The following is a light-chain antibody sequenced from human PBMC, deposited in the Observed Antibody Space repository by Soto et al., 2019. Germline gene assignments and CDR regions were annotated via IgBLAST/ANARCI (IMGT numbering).Light chain of an antibody. CDR1: QSVSSSY. J-gene: IGKJ5*01. Sequence: EIVLTQSPGTLSVSPGERATLSCRASQSVSSSYLAWYQQKPGQPPRLLIYGASSRATGIPDRFSGSGSGTDFTLTISRLEPEDFAVFYCQHYDSLPITFGQGTRLETK. CDR3: QHYDSLPIT. CDR2: GAS. V-gene: IGKV3-20*01.